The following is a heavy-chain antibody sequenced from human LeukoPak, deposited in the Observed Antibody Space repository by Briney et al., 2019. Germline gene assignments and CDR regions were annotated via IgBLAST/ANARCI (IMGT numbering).Heavy chain of an antibody. J-gene: IGHJ4*02. CDR1: GFTSSNYG. V-gene: IGHV3-30*18. CDR2: ISYDGSNK. D-gene: IGHD3-10*01. CDR3: AKGQSWFGELLPFVTPPDY. Sequence: PGGSLRLSCAASGFTSSNYGMHWVRQAPGKGLEWVAVISYDGSNKFHADSVKGRFTISRDNSKNTLYLQMNSLRAEDTAVYYCAKGQSWFGELLPFVTPPDYWGQGTLVTVSS.